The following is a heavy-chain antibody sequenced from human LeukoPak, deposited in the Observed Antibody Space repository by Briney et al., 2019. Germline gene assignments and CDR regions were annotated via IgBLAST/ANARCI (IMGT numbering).Heavy chain of an antibody. D-gene: IGHD3-10*01. CDR2: ISYDGSNK. Sequence: GGSLRLSCAASGFTFSSYAMHWVRQAPGKGLEWVAVISYDGSNKYYADSVKGRFTISRDNSRSTLYLQMNSLRPEDTAIYYSAREGYYGSGSPPSLYFDYWGQGTLVTVSS. CDR3: AREGYYGSGSPPSLYFDY. CDR1: GFTFSSYA. V-gene: IGHV3-30*04. J-gene: IGHJ4*02.